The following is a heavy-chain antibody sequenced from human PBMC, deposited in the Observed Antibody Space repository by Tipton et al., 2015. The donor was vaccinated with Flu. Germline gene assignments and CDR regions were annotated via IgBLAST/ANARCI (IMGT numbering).Heavy chain of an antibody. V-gene: IGHV4-31*03. CDR1: GGSISSGGYY. CDR3: ARVPLGYSYGTFDY. D-gene: IGHD5-18*01. Sequence: TLSLTCTVSGGSISSGGYYWSWIRQHPGKGLEWIGYIYYSGSTYYNPSLKSRVTISVDTSKNQFSLKLSSVTAADTAVYYCARVPLGYSYGTFDYWGQGTLVTVSS. J-gene: IGHJ4*02. CDR2: IYYSGST.